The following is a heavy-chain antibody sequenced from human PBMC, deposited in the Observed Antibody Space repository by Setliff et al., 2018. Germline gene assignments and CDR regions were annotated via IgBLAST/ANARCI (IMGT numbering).Heavy chain of an antibody. CDR3: ARLVDFWSGYYTDLGDY. V-gene: IGHV4-39*01. Sequence: PSETLSLTCTVSGGSISSSSYYWGWIRQPPGKGLEWIGSIYYSGSTYYNPSLKSRVTISVDTSKNQFSPKLSSVTAADTAVYYCARLVDFWSGYYTDLGDYWGQGTLVTVSS. CDR2: IYYSGST. CDR1: GGSISSSSYY. D-gene: IGHD3-3*01. J-gene: IGHJ4*02.